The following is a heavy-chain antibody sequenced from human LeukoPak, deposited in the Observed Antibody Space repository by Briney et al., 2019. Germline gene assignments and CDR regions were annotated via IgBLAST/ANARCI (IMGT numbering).Heavy chain of an antibody. D-gene: IGHD1-26*01. J-gene: IGHJ3*02. Sequence: SQTLSLTCAISGDSLSSNSAAWNWPRQSPSRGLEWLGRTYYTSRWYNEYAGSVINRIIINPDTSKNQFSMQLNSVTSGDTAVYYCARGQVLGATRPLDIWGQGTMVIVSS. V-gene: IGHV6-1*01. CDR1: GDSLSSNSAA. CDR2: TYYTSRWYN. CDR3: ARGQVLGATRPLDI.